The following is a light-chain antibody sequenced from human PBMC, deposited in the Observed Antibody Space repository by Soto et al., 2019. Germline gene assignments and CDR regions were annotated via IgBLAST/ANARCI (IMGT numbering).Light chain of an antibody. Sequence: QSVLTQPPSASGSPGQSVTISCTGTSSDVGGYNYVSWYQQHPGKAPKLMTYEVSKRPSGVPDRFSGSKSGNTASLTVSGLQAEDEADYYCSSYAGSNYVFGTGTKATVL. J-gene: IGLJ1*01. V-gene: IGLV2-8*01. CDR1: SSDVGGYNY. CDR3: SSYAGSNYV. CDR2: EVS.